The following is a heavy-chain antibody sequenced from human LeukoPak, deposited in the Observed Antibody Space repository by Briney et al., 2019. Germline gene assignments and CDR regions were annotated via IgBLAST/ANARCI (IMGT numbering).Heavy chain of an antibody. J-gene: IGHJ5*02. V-gene: IGHV1-18*01. D-gene: IGHD5-18*01. CDR2: ISAYNGNT. CDR1: GYTFTSYG. CDR3: ARDWARTWIQHGENWFDP. Sequence: GASVKVSCKASGYTFTSYGISWVRQAPGQGLEWMGWISAYNGNTNYAQKLQGRVAMTTDTSTSTAYMELRSLRSDDTAVYYCARDWARTWIQHGENWFDPWGQGTLVTVSS.